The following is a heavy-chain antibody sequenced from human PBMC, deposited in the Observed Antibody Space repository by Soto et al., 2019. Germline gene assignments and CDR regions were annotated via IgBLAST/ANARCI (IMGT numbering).Heavy chain of an antibody. D-gene: IGHD4-4*01. V-gene: IGHV4-59*08. CDR1: GGSISSYY. Sequence: SETLSLTCTVSGGSISSYYWSWIRQPPGKGLEWIGYIYYSGSTNYNPSLKSRVTISVGTSKNQFSLKLSSVTAADTAVYYCARHYSNGIAARPPSAFDIWGQGTMVTVSS. CDR2: IYYSGST. CDR3: ARHYSNGIAARPPSAFDI. J-gene: IGHJ3*02.